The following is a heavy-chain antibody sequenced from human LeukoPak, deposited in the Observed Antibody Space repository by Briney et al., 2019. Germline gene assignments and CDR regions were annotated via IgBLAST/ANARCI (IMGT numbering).Heavy chain of an antibody. V-gene: IGHV3-11*01. J-gene: IGHJ4*02. CDR2: ISRSGSTK. CDR1: GFTFSDYN. CDR3: TVNYCSGATCYMY. Sequence: GGSLRLSCAASGFTFSDYNMRWIRQAPGKGPEWVSSISRSGSTKYYADSVKGRFTISRDNAKNSLFLQMNSLKTEDTAVYYCTVNYCSGATCYMYWGQGTLVTVSS. D-gene: IGHD2-15*01.